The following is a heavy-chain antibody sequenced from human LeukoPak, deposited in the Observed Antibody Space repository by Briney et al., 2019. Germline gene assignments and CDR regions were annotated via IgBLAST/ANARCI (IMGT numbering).Heavy chain of an antibody. D-gene: IGHD2-8*01. CDR2: IRDKGYGHAT. CDR1: GFTFSDSA. Sequence: GGSLRPSCAASGFTFSDSAIHWVRQASGKGLEWVGRIRDKGYGHATAYAASVKGRFTLSRDDSKNTAYLQMNSLKTEDTALYYCTTPNEGNWFDPWGQGTLVTVSS. V-gene: IGHV3-73*01. J-gene: IGHJ5*02. CDR3: TTPNEGNWFDP.